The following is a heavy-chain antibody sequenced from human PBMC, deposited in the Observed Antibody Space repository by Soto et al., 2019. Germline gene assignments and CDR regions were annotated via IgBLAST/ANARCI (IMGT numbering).Heavy chain of an antibody. CDR2: IYYSGST. CDR1: GGSISSGDYY. CDR3: ARDLSAGRLEYFDY. V-gene: IGHV4-30-4*01. D-gene: IGHD6-19*01. J-gene: IGHJ4*02. Sequence: PSETLSLTCTVSGGSISSGDYYWSWIRQPPGKGLEWIGYIYYSGSTYYNPSLKSRVTISVDTSKNQFSLKLSSVTAADTAVYYCARDLSAGRLEYFDYWGQGTLVTVSS.